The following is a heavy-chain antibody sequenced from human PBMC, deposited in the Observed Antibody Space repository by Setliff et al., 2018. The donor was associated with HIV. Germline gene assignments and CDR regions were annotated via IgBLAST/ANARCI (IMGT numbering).Heavy chain of an antibody. J-gene: IGHJ4*02. Sequence: ETLSLTCTVSGGSISSSSYYWGWIRQPPGKGLEWIGSIYYSGSTYYNPSLKSRVTISVDTSKNQFSLKLSSVTAADTAVYYRARHMFYDSSGYTHAYFDYWGQGTLVTVSS. D-gene: IGHD3-22*01. CDR1: GGSISSSSYY. CDR2: IYYSGST. V-gene: IGHV4-39*01. CDR3: ARHMFYDSSGYTHAYFDY.